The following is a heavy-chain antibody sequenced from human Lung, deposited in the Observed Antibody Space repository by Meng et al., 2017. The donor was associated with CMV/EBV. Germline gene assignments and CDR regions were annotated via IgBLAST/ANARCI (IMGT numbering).Heavy chain of an antibody. CDR3: ARDWPGEGGLDY. CDR2: LSSRSSYI. J-gene: IGHJ4*02. V-gene: IGHV3-21*01. Sequence: SCAASGFTFSSYSMNWVLQAPAPGLGWVSSLSSRSSYIYYTDSVKGRFTIYRDNAKKSLYLQMHSLRTEDTAVYYCARDWPGEGGLDYWGQGTLVTVSS. CDR1: GFTFSSYS. D-gene: IGHD3-16*01.